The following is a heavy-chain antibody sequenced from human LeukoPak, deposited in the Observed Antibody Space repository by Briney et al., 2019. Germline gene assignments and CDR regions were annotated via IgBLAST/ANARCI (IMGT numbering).Heavy chain of an antibody. CDR2: IRDDGNKI. V-gene: IGHV3-30*02. D-gene: IGHD3-16*01. J-gene: IGHJ4*02. CDR3: AKSASSGGY. Sequence: PGGSLRLSCAASGFTFSSYGMHWVRRAPGKGLEWVAFIRDDGNKIYYADSVKGRFTISRDNSKNTLHLQMNSLRAEDTAVYYCAKSASSGGYWGQGTLVTVSS. CDR1: GFTFSSYG.